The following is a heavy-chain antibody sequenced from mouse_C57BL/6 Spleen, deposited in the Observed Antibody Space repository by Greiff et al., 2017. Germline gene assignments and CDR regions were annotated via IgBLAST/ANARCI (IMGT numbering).Heavy chain of an antibody. CDR1: GYAFSRSW. CDR2: IYPGDGYT. J-gene: IGHJ3*01. D-gene: IGHD3-2*02. CDR3: ASGSGDGAD. V-gene: IGHV1-82*01. Sequence: VQGVASGPELVKPGASVKISCKASGYAFSRSWMTWVKQRPGKGLEWIGRIYPGDGYTNYNGKFKGKATLTADKSSSTAYMQHSSLTSEDSAVYFCASGSGDGADWGQGTLVTAAA.